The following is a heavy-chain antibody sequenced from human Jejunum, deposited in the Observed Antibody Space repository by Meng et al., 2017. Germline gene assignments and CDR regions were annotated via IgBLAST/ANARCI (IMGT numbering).Heavy chain of an antibody. Sequence: SETLSLTCTVSGASISTTNYYWGWLRQPPGKGLEWIGTMSYSGSTYFNPSLKSRITISTDTSKNQFSLKLNSVTAADTAVYYCARDEWFGRYWGVWFDPWGQGTLVTVSS. CDR1: GASISTTNYY. J-gene: IGHJ5*02. V-gene: IGHV4-39*07. D-gene: IGHD3-10*01. CDR2: MSYSGST. CDR3: ARDEWFGRYWGVWFDP.